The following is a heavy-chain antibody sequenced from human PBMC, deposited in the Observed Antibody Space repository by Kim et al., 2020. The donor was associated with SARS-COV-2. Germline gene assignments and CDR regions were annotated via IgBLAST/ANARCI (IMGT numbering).Heavy chain of an antibody. CDR3: AAYYYGSGSYYQSH. CDR1: GYTFTSYA. D-gene: IGHD3-10*01. V-gene: IGHV1-3*01. J-gene: IGHJ4*02. Sequence: ASVKVSCKASGYTFTSYAMHWVRQAPGQRLEWMGWINAGNGNTKYSQKFQGRVTITRDTSARTAYMELSSLRSEDTAVYYCAAYYYGSGSYYQSHWGQGTLVTVSS. CDR2: INAGNGNT.